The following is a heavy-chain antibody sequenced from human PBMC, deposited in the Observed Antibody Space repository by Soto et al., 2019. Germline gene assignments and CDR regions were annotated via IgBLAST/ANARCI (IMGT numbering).Heavy chain of an antibody. CDR2: FDPEDGET. CDR3: ATKRKTYYYGSGSYYNFILSLDP. CDR1: GYTLTELS. J-gene: IGHJ5*02. D-gene: IGHD3-10*01. Sequence: ASVKVSCKVSGYTLTELSMHWVRQAPGKGLEWMGGFDPEDGETIYAQKFQGRVTMTEDTSTDTAYMELSSLRSEDTAVYYCATKRKTYYYGSGSYYNFILSLDPWGQGTLVTVSS. V-gene: IGHV1-24*01.